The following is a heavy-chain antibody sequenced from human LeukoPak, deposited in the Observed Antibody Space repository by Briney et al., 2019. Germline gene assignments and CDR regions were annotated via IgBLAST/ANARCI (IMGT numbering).Heavy chain of an antibody. D-gene: IGHD2-21*01. J-gene: IGHJ5*02. CDR2: INPNSGGT. Sequence: ASVKVSCKTSGYSFTDYYMHWVRQAPGQGLEWMGWINPNSGGTSSAQKFQGGVTMTRDTSITTVYMEVSWLTSGDTAIYYCARADRLDGGPYLIGPWGQGTLVTVSS. CDR1: GYSFTDYY. V-gene: IGHV1-2*02. CDR3: ARADRLDGGPYLIGP.